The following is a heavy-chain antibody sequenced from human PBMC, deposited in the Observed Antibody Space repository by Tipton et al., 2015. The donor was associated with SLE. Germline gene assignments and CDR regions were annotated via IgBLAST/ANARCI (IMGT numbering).Heavy chain of an antibody. CDR3: ARAYSSSSYYFDY. Sequence: TLSLTCTVSGGSISSYYWSWIRQPSGKGLDWIGYIYYSGSTNYNPSLKSRVTISVDTSKNQFSLKLSSVTAADTAVYYCARAYSSSSYYFDYWGQGTLVTVSS. CDR2: IYYSGST. CDR1: GGSISSYY. V-gene: IGHV4-59*01. D-gene: IGHD6-6*01. J-gene: IGHJ4*02.